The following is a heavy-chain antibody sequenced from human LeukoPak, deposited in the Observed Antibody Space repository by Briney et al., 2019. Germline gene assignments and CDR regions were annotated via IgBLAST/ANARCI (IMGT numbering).Heavy chain of an antibody. CDR3: ARDGNFYYGPGSYCDY. CDR1: GFTFSSYG. CDR2: ISYDGSNK. Sequence: PGGSLRLSCAASGFTFSSYGIHWVRQAPGKGLEWVAVISYDGSNKYYADSVKGRFTISRDNSKNTLYLQMNSLRAEDTALYYWARDGNFYYGPGSYCDYWGQGTLVTVSS. V-gene: IGHV3-30*03. J-gene: IGHJ4*02. D-gene: IGHD3-10*01.